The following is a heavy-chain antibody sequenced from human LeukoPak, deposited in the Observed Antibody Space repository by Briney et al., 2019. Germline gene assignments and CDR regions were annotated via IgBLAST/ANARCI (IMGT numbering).Heavy chain of an antibody. CDR2: VNWNGGST. CDR1: GFTFSSYS. Sequence: GGSLRLSCAASGFTFSSYSMNWVRQAPGKGLEWISGVNWNGGSTGYADSVKGRFTNSRDNAKNSLYLQMDSLRAEDTALYYCVRDRCSSTSCHDSPNWFDPWGQGTLVNVSS. J-gene: IGHJ5*02. CDR3: VRDRCSSTSCHDSPNWFDP. V-gene: IGHV3-20*04. D-gene: IGHD2-2*01.